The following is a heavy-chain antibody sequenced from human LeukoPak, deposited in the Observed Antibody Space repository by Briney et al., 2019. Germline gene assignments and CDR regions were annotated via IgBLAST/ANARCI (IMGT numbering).Heavy chain of an antibody. CDR3: ARSPYRHFAY. J-gene: IGHJ4*02. CDR1: GGSISSSSYY. V-gene: IGHV4-39*01. Sequence: SETLSLTCTVSGGSISSSSYYWGWIRQPPGKGLEWIGSIYYSGSTYYNPSLKSRVTISVDTSKNQFSLKLSSVTAADTAVYYRARSPYRHFAYWGQGTLVTVSS. CDR2: IYYSGST. D-gene: IGHD4-11*01.